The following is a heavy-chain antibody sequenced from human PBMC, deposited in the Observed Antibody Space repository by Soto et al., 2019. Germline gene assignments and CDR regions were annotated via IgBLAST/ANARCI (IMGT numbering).Heavy chain of an antibody. Sequence: EVPLLESGGGLVQPGGSLRLSCAASGFIFSNYAMCWVRQAPGKGLECVSAIIGSGRDTYYIDSVNGRFTISRDNSKNTLYMQMSSLRAEDTDVYYCAKVGSSTWSPHYYSDTWGQGCLVTVSS. V-gene: IGHV3-23*01. CDR2: IIGSGRDT. CDR3: AKVGSSTWSPHYYSDT. CDR1: GFIFSNYA. D-gene: IGHD6-13*01. J-gene: IGHJ4*02.